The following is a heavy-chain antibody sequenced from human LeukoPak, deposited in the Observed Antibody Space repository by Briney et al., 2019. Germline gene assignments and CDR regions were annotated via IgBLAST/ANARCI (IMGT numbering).Heavy chain of an antibody. CDR3: ARDLLAAAGIAAFERAYYYYGMDV. J-gene: IGHJ6*02. Sequence: ASVKVSCKASGYTFTGYHMHWVRQAPGQGLEWMGWIDPNSGGTKYGQRFQGRVTMTRDTSISTAYMELSRLRSDDTAAYYCARDLLAAAGIAAFERAYYYYGMDVWGQGTTVTVSS. CDR2: IDPNSGGT. V-gene: IGHV1-2*02. D-gene: IGHD6-13*01. CDR1: GYTFTGYH.